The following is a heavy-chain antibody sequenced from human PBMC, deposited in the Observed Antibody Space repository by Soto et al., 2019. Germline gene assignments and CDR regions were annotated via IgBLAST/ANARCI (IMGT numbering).Heavy chain of an antibody. J-gene: IGHJ5*02. D-gene: IGHD6-6*01. CDR2: IKQDGSEK. CDR1: GFTFSSYW. Sequence: GGSLRLSCAASGFTFSSYWMSWVRQAPGKGLEWVANIKQDGSEKYYVDSVKGRFTISRDNAKNSLYLQMNSLRAEDAAVYYCARDFDSPGGSSSSRFDPWGQGTLVTVSS. V-gene: IGHV3-7*01. CDR3: ARDFDSPGGSSSSRFDP.